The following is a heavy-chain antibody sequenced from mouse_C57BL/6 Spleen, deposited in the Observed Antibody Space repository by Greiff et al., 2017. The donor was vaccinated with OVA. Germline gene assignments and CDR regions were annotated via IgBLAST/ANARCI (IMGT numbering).Heavy chain of an antibody. J-gene: IGHJ3*01. Sequence: VQLQESGPELVKPGASVKISCKASGYAFSSSWMNWVKQRPGQGLEWIGRIYPGDGDTNYNGKFKGKATLTADKSSSTAYMQLSSLTSEDSAVYFCASSPAWFAYWGQGTLVTVSA. V-gene: IGHV1-82*01. CDR2: IYPGDGDT. CDR3: ASSPAWFAY. CDR1: GYAFSSSW.